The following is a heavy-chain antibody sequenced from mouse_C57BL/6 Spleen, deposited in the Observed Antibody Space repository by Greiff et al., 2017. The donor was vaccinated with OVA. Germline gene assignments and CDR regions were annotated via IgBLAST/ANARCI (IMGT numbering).Heavy chain of an antibody. V-gene: IGHV1-26*01. CDR3: APYYGSSPWFAY. Sequence: VQLQQSGPELVKPGASVKISCKASGYTFTDYYMNWVKQSHGKSLEWIGDINPNNGGTSYNQKFKGKATLTVDKSSSTAYMELRSLTSEDSAVYYCAPYYGSSPWFAYWGQGTLVTVSA. CDR1: GYTFTDYY. D-gene: IGHD1-1*01. CDR2: INPNNGGT. J-gene: IGHJ3*01.